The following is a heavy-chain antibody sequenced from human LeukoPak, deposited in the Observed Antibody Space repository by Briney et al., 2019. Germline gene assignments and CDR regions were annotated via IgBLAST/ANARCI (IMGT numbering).Heavy chain of an antibody. CDR2: INPNSGGT. Sequence: GASVKVSCKASGYTFTGYYMHWVRQAPGQGPEWMGWINPNSGGTNYAQKFQGRVTMTRDTSISTAYMELSRLRSDDTAVYYCASSRSYDFWRFDYWGQGTLVTVSS. J-gene: IGHJ4*02. V-gene: IGHV1-2*02. D-gene: IGHD3-3*01. CDR3: ASSRSYDFWRFDY. CDR1: GYTFTGYY.